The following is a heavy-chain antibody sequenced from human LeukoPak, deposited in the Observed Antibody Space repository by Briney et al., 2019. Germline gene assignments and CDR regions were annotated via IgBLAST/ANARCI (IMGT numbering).Heavy chain of an antibody. Sequence: PGGSLRLSCAASGFTFSSYWMHWVRQAPGKGLEWVAVISYDGSNKYYADSVKGRFTISRDNSKNTLYLQMNSLRAEDTAVYYCAKDGHRGLTCGGDCYWRFDPWGQGTLVTVSS. V-gene: IGHV3-30*18. D-gene: IGHD2-21*02. J-gene: IGHJ5*02. CDR2: ISYDGSNK. CDR3: AKDGHRGLTCGGDCYWRFDP. CDR1: GFTFSSYW.